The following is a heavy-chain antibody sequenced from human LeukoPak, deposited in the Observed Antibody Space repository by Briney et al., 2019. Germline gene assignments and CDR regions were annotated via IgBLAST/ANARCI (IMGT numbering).Heavy chain of an antibody. CDR2: MYHTGST. J-gene: IGHJ4*02. V-gene: IGHV4-38-2*02. CDR3: ARAEVLRYFDWLPYFDY. CDR1: GYSMSSGYY. D-gene: IGHD3-9*01. Sequence: SETLSRTCTVSGYSMSSGYYWGWIRQPPERGLEWIGSMYHTGSTYYNPSLKSRVTISVDTSKNQFSLKLSSVTAADTAAYYCARAEVLRYFDWLPYFDYWGQGTLVTVSS.